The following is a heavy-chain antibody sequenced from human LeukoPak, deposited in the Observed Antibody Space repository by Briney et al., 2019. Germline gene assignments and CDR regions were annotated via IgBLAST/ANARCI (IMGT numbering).Heavy chain of an antibody. CDR3: AKHPNYYDSSGFSPDY. Sequence: SETLSLTCAVSGYSISSGYYWGWIRQPPGKGLEWIGSIYHSGSTYYNPSLKSRVTISVDTSKNQFSLKLSSVTAADTAVYYCAKHPNYYDSSGFSPDYWGQGALVTVSS. CDR2: IYHSGST. J-gene: IGHJ4*02. D-gene: IGHD3-22*01. CDR1: GYSISSGYY. V-gene: IGHV4-38-2*01.